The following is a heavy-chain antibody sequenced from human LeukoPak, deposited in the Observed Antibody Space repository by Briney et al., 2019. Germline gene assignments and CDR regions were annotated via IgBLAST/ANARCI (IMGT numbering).Heavy chain of an antibody. Sequence: PSETLSLTCTVSGGSISSYYWSWIRQPPGKGLEWIGYIYYSGSTNYNPSLKSRVTISVDTSKNQFSLKLSSVTAADTAVYYCARHPFSYGAWFDPWGQGTLVTVSS. D-gene: IGHD4-17*01. CDR2: IYYSGST. CDR1: GGSISSYY. V-gene: IGHV4-59*08. J-gene: IGHJ5*02. CDR3: ARHPFSYGAWFDP.